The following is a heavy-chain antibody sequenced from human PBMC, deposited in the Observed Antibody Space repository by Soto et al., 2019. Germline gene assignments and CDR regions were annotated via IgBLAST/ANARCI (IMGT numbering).Heavy chain of an antibody. J-gene: IGHJ4*02. V-gene: IGHV4-59*01. Sequence: PSETLSLTCTVSGGSISSYYWSWIRQPPGKGLEWIGYIYYSGSTNYNPSLKSRVTISVDTSKNQFSLKLSSVTAADTAVYYCARARYCTNGVCYTGPTNFDCWGQGTLVTVSS. D-gene: IGHD2-8*01. CDR1: GGSISSYY. CDR2: IYYSGST. CDR3: ARARYCTNGVCYTGPTNFDC.